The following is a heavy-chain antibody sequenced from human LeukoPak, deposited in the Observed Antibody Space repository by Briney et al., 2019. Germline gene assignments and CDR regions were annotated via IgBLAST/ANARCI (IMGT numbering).Heavy chain of an antibody. CDR2: IRGSGVNT. CDR1: GFSFSAYA. CDR3: AKDLTSSYYGSGSLWFDP. D-gene: IGHD3-10*01. Sequence: GGSLRLSCTASGFSFSAYAMMWVRQAPGKGPEWVSAIRGSGVNTYYADSVKGRFTISRDNSKYTLFLQMNSLRAEDTAVYYCAKDLTSSYYGSGSLWFDPWGQATLVTVSS. V-gene: IGHV3-23*01. J-gene: IGHJ5*02.